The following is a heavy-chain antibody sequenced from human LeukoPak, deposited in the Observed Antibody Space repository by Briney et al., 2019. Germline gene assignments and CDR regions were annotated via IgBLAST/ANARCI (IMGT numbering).Heavy chain of an antibody. Sequence: ASVKVSCKASGYTFTSYGISWVRQAPGQGLEWMGWISAYNGNTNYAQKLQGRVTMTTDTSTSTAYMEPRSLRSDDTAVYYCARKIAAAGPYYYYYMDVWGKGTTVTVSS. CDR2: ISAYNGNT. D-gene: IGHD6-13*01. CDR3: ARKIAAAGPYYYYYMDV. J-gene: IGHJ6*03. CDR1: GYTFTSYG. V-gene: IGHV1-18*01.